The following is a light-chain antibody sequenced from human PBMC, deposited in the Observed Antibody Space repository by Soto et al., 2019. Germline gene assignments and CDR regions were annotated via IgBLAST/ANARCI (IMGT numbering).Light chain of an antibody. CDR3: QQDGSSPPYT. CDR1: QSVRNNY. J-gene: IGKJ2*01. Sequence: EVVLTQSPGTLSLSPGERATLSCRASQSVRNNYLAWYQQKPGQSPKLLIFGSSDRATAIPDRFSGSGSGTSCTITISRLEPEDFAVYYCQQDGSSPPYTFGQGTKLESK. V-gene: IGKV3-20*01. CDR2: GSS.